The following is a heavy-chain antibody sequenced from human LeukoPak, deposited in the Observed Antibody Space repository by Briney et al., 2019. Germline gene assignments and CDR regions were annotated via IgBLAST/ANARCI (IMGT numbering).Heavy chain of an antibody. CDR3: TRGATGNFY. V-gene: IGHV3-20*04. D-gene: IGHD1-26*01. J-gene: IGHJ4*02. CDR1: GFTFSRYE. Sequence: GGSLRLSCSASGFTFSRYEMNWGRQGPGKGLELVSGINWNGVTSAYADSVKGRFTISRDNAKNSLYLEMNSLKPEDTAFYYCTRGATGNFYWGKGPLVTVSS. CDR2: INWNGVTS.